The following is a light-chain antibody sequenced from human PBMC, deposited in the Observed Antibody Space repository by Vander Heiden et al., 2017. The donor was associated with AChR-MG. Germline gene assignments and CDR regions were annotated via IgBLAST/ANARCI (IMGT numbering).Light chain of an antibody. CDR1: ETIKSY. CDR2: AAV. CDR3: QQTDITPRT. Sequence: DIQMTQSPSSLSASEGDRVTITCRASETIKSYLSWYQQKSGQAPKLLVYAAVALPSGVPSRFRGSGSGTDFTLTIDSLQPEDFATYYCQQTDITPRTFGPGTKVDIK. V-gene: IGKV1-39*01. J-gene: IGKJ1*01.